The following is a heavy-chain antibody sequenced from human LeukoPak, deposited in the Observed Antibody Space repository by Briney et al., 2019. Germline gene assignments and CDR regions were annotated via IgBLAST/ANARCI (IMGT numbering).Heavy chain of an antibody. CDR3: ARAEVGAVDY. V-gene: IGHV3-30-3*01. D-gene: IGHD1-26*01. CDR1: GFTFSSHA. CDR2: IPYEGSNK. J-gene: IGHJ4*02. Sequence: PGRALRLSCAAPGFTFSSHAMPTVRQAPGKGLEREAVIPYEGSNKYYPDSVKHRFTIARDNSKYRLYLQMNSLRAEDTAVYYCARAEVGAVDYWCQGTLVTVSS.